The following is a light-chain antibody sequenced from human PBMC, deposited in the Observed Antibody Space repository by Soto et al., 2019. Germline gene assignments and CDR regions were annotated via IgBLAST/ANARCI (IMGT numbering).Light chain of an antibody. CDR3: CSYAGSGTDNYV. Sequence: QSVLTQPPFLSWSPGHSITISCTGTSSDIGTYNLVSWYQHYPGKAPKLMIYEGIKRPSGVSNRFSGSKSGNTAFLTISGLQAEDEADYYCCSYAGSGTDNYVFGSGTKVTVL. V-gene: IGLV2-23*01. CDR2: EGI. CDR1: SSDIGTYNL. J-gene: IGLJ1*01.